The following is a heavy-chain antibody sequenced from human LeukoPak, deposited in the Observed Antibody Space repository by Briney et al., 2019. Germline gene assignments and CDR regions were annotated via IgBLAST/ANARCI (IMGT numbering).Heavy chain of an antibody. J-gene: IGHJ4*02. CDR1: GGSISSYY. CDR2: IYYSGST. CDR3: ARGRDGGKDTPLGY. V-gene: IGHV4-59*01. D-gene: IGHD4-23*01. Sequence: LETLCLTRTVSGGSISSYYWGWIRQPPGKGLEWIGYIYYSGSTNYNPSLKSRVTISVDTSKNQFSLKLRSVTAADTAVYYCARGRDGGKDTPLGYWGQGTVVQVSS.